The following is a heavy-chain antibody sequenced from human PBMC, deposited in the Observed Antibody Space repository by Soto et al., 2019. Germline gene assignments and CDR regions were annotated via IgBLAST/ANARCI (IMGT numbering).Heavy chain of an antibody. CDR1: GYTFTSYG. V-gene: IGHV1-18*01. D-gene: IGHD3-16*01. CDR2: ISAYDGST. Sequence: ASVKVSCKASGYTFTSYGISWVRQAPGQGLEWMGWISAYDGSTNYAQKLQGRVTMTTDTSTSTAYMELRSLRSDDTAVYYCARDTYYDYIWGNHDAFDIWGQGTMVTVSS. J-gene: IGHJ3*02. CDR3: ARDTYYDYIWGNHDAFDI.